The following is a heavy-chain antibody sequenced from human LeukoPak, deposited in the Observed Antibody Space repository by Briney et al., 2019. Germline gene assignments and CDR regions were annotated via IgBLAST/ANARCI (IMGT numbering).Heavy chain of an antibody. CDR3: ASWTEEEGGMDV. CDR1: GFTVSSNY. D-gene: IGHD3/OR15-3a*01. J-gene: IGHJ6*02. Sequence: GGSLILSWASSGFTVSSNYISWLRQAPGKVLEWVSVIYSGCSTYYADSVKGRFTISRDNSNNTLYLQMNSLKAEDTAVFYCASWTEEEGGMDVWGQGTTVTVSS. V-gene: IGHV3-66*01. CDR2: IYSGCST.